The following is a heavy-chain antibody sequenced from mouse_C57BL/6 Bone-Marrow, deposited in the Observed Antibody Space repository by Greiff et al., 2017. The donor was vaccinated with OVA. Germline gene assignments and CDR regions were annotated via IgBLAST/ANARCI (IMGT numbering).Heavy chain of an antibody. Sequence: EVKLVESGGGLVQPKGSLKLSCAASGFSFNTYAMNWVRQAPGKGLEWVARIRSKSNNYATYYADSVKDRFTISRDDSESMLYLQMNNLKTEDTAMYYCVRIYLYYYAMDYWGQGTSVTVSS. CDR1: GFSFNTYA. D-gene: IGHD2-1*01. V-gene: IGHV10-1*01. CDR3: VRIYLYYYAMDY. J-gene: IGHJ4*01. CDR2: IRSKSNNYAT.